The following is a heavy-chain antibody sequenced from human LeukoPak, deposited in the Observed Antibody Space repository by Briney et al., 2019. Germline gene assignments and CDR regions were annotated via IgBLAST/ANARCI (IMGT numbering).Heavy chain of an antibody. V-gene: IGHV4-61*08. Sequence: SETLSLTCTVSGGSISSGGYYWSWIRQHPGQGLEWIGYIYYSGSTNYNPSLKSRVTISVDTSKNQFSLKLRSVTAADTAVYYCARQRPQYYYYGMDVWGQGTTVTVSS. CDR2: IYYSGST. CDR3: ARQRPQYYYYGMDV. CDR1: GGSISSGGYY. D-gene: IGHD2/OR15-2a*01. J-gene: IGHJ6*02.